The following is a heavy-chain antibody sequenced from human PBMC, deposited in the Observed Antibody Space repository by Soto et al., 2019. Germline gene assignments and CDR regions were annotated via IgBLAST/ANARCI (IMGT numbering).Heavy chain of an antibody. Sequence: QVQLVESGGGLVKPGGSLRLSCAASGFTSSDYYMSWIRQAPGKGLEWVSYISSSGSPIYNADSVKGRFTISRDNAKNSLYLQMKSLRPEETAVYYCARDRSGSWYGRGYHYYGMDVWGQGTTVTVSS. CDR1: GFTSSDYY. J-gene: IGHJ6*02. CDR3: ARDRSGSWYGRGYHYYGMDV. V-gene: IGHV3-11*01. D-gene: IGHD6-13*01. CDR2: ISSSGSPI.